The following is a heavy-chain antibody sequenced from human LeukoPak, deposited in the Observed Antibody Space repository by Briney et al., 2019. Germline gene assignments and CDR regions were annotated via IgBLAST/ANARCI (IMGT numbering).Heavy chain of an antibody. Sequence: GASVKVSCKASGYTFTGYYMHWVRQAPGRGLEWMGWINPNSGGTNYAQKFQGRVTITADESTSTAYMELSSLRSEDTAVYYCARAFYSGYDFYYYYMDVWGKGTTVTISS. J-gene: IGHJ6*03. CDR3: ARAFYSGYDFYYYYMDV. D-gene: IGHD5-12*01. CDR1: GYTFTGYY. V-gene: IGHV1-2*02. CDR2: INPNSGGT.